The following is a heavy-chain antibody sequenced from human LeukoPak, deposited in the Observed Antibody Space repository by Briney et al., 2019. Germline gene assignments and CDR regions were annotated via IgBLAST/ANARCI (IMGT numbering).Heavy chain of an antibody. V-gene: IGHV3-21*01. CDR2: ISSSSSYI. CDR1: GFTFSSYS. CDR3: ARERSGGYYFDY. Sequence: GGSLRLSCAASGFTFSSYSMNWVRQAPGKGLEWVSSISSSSSYIYYADSVKGRFTISRDNAKNSLYLQMNSLRAEDTAAYYCARERSGGYYFDYWGQGTLVTVSP. D-gene: IGHD3-10*01. J-gene: IGHJ4*02.